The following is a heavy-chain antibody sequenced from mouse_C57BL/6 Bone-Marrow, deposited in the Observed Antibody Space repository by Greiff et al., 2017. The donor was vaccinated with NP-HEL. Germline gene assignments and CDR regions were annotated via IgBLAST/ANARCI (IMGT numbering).Heavy chain of an antibody. J-gene: IGHJ4*01. V-gene: IGHV2-4*01. CDR3: AKNLGGIYYAMDY. CDR2: IWSGGST. Sequence: VHLVESGPGLVQPSQSLSITCTVSGFSLTSYGVHWVRQPPGKGLEWLGVIWSGGSTDYNAAFISRLSISKDNSKSQVFFKMNSLQADDTAIYYCAKNLGGIYYAMDYWGQGTSVTVSS. CDR1: GFSLTSYG.